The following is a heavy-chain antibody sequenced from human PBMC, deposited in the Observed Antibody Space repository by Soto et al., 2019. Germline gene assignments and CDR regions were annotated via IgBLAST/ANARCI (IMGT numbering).Heavy chain of an antibody. CDR2: TYYSGST. D-gene: IGHD2-15*01. CDR1: GGSISSGDYY. J-gene: IGHJ5*02. V-gene: IGHV4-30-4*01. Sequence: PSETLSLTCTVSGGSISSGDYYWSWIRQPPGKGLEWIGYTYYSGSTYYNPSLKSRVTISVDTSKNQFSLKLSSVTAADTAVYYCAREIVVVVAATRWFDPWGQGTLVTVSS. CDR3: AREIVVVVAATRWFDP.